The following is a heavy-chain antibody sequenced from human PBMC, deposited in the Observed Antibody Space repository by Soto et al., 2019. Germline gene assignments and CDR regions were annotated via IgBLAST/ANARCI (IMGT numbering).Heavy chain of an antibody. V-gene: IGHV3-30*18. Sequence: VRLVESGGGVVQPGGSVMLSCTVSGFPFSSYGFHWVRQAPGKGLEWVALISYDGSKEYYSDSVKARFTISRNNSKNTLYLQMNSLRREDTAVYYCAKLVDRLGGVTVVAYWGRGTLVTVSS. CDR3: AKLVDRLGGVTVVAY. J-gene: IGHJ4*02. CDR1: GFPFSSYG. CDR2: ISYDGSKE. D-gene: IGHD3-10*01.